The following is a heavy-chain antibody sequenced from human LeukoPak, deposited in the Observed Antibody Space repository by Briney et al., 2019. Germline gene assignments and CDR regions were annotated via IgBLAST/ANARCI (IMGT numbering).Heavy chain of an antibody. V-gene: IGHV4-34*01. Sequence: PSKTLSLTCAVYGGSFSGYYWSWIRQPPGKGLEWIGEINHSGSTNYNPSLKSRATISVDTSKNQFSLKLSSVTAADTAVYYCARARIMITFGGVIAPGHFDYWGQGTLVTVSS. CDR2: INHSGST. CDR3: ARARIMITFGGVIAPGHFDY. J-gene: IGHJ4*02. D-gene: IGHD3-16*02. CDR1: GGSFSGYY.